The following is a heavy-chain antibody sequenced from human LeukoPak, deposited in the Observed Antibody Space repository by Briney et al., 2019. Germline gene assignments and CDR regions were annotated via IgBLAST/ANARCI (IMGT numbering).Heavy chain of an antibody. V-gene: IGHV1-69*05. CDR3: ARGEGPVAATIYYFDY. D-gene: IGHD2-15*01. CDR1: GGTFSSYA. CDR2: IIPIFGTA. Sequence: SVKVSCKASGGTFSSYAISWVRQAPGQGLEWMGGIIPIFGTANYAQKFQGRVTITTDESTSTAYMELSSLRSEDTAVYYCARGEGPVAATIYYFDYWGQGTLVTVSS. J-gene: IGHJ4*02.